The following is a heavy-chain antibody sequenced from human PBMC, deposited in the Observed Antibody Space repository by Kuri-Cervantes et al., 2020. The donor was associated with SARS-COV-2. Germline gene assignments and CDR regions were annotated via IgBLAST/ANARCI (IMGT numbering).Heavy chain of an antibody. J-gene: IGHJ2*01. D-gene: IGHD2-2*01. V-gene: IGHV3-21*01. CDR3: ARDGGYCTLTTCYSYWYFDL. CDR2: ITSDSRYI. CDR1: GLTFRSYS. Sequence: GESLKISCAASGLTFRSYSMNWVRQSPGKGLEWAASITSDSRYIYYAGSVKGRFTISRDNAKNSLYLEMNSLRAEDTAVYYCARDGGYCTLTTCYSYWYFDLWGRGTLVTVSS.